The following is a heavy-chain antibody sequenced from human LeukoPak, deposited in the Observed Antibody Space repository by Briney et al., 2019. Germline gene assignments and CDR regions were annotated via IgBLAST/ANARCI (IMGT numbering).Heavy chain of an antibody. CDR3: AIVGARRYDY. V-gene: IGHV3-23*01. CDR2: ISGSGGST. D-gene: IGHD1-26*01. CDR1: GFTFGTYW. Sequence: GGSLRLSCAASGFTFGTYWMSWLRQAPGKGLEWVSAISGSGGSTYYADSVKGRFTISRDNSKNTLYLQMNSLRAEDTAVYYCAIVGARRYDYWGQGTLVTVSS. J-gene: IGHJ4*02.